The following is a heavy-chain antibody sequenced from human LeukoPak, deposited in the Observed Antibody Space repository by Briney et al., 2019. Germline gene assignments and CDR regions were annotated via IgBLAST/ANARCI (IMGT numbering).Heavy chain of an antibody. Sequence: SETLSLTCTVSGGSISSGGYYWSWIRQPPGKGLEWIGYIYHSGSTYYNPSLKSRVTISVDRSKNQCSLKLSSVTAADTAVYYCARAGTGYYYYMDVWGKGTTVTVSS. CDR3: ARAGTGYYYYMDV. CDR2: IYHSGST. CDR1: GGSISSGGYY. J-gene: IGHJ6*03. V-gene: IGHV4-30-2*01. D-gene: IGHD1-14*01.